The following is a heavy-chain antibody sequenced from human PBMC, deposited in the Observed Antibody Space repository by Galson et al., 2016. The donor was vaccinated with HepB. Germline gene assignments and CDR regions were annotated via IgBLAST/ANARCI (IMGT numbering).Heavy chain of an antibody. CDR2: ISYDGSRK. J-gene: IGHJ6*02. CDR1: GFSFSSYA. D-gene: IGHD3-3*01. Sequence: SLRLSCAASGFSFSSYAVHWVRQAPGKGLEWVAVISYDGSRKDYADSVKGRFTTSRDNSKSTLNLQMNSLRPEDSAVYYCARVMYDLRDYYHYYGMDVWGQGTTVTVSS. V-gene: IGHV3-30*04. CDR3: ARVMYDLRDYYHYYGMDV.